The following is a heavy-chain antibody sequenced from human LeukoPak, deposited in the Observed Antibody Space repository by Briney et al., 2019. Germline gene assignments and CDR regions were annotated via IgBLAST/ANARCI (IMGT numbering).Heavy chain of an antibody. D-gene: IGHD5-12*01. CDR1: GFTFSSYA. Sequence: GGSLRLSCAASGFTFSSYAMHWVRQAPGKGLEWVAVISYDGSNKYYADSVKGRFTISRDNSKNTLYLQMNSLRAEDTAVYYCARIPYSGYDGVGYWGQGTLVTVSS. CDR3: ARIPYSGYDGVGY. V-gene: IGHV3-30-3*01. J-gene: IGHJ4*02. CDR2: ISYDGSNK.